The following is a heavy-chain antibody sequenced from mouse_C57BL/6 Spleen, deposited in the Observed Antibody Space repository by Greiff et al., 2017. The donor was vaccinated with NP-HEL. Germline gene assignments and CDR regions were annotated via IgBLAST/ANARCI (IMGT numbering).Heavy chain of an antibody. CDR3: ARVYYGYPYYYAIDY. CDR1: GYTFTSYW. CDR2: INPSNGGT. V-gene: IGHV1-53*01. Sequence: QVQLQQPGTELVKPGASVKLSCKASGYTFTSYWMHWVKQRPGQGLEWIGNINPSNGGTNYNEKFKSKATLPVDKSSSTAYKQLSSLTSEDAAVYVCARVYYGYPYYYAIDYWGQGTSVTVSS. D-gene: IGHD2-2*01. J-gene: IGHJ4*01.